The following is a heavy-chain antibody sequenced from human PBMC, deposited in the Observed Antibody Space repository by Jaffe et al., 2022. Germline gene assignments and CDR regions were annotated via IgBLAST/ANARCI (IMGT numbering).Heavy chain of an antibody. CDR1: DSAFGNFG. Sequence: EVQLVEAGGTVIHRGGALRLSCVGSDSAFGNFGMHWVRQRPGKGLEWVSGITWNSDETGYLASVRGRFSISRDNARNSLYLQMNDLRSEDSALYFCVKSVAAGALVGHFDSWGQGTLVTVSS. CDR2: ITWNSDET. J-gene: IGHJ4*02. CDR3: VKSVAAGALVGHFDS. D-gene: IGHD6-25*01. V-gene: IGHV3-9*01.